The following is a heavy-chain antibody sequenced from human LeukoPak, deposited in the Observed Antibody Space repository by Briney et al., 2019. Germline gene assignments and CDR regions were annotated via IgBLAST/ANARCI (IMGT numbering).Heavy chain of an antibody. CDR1: GYTFTSYG. J-gene: IGHJ4*02. CDR3: ARASGIAVAGIFSHY. Sequence: ASVKVSCKASGYTFTSYGISWVRQAPGQGLEWKGWISAYNGNTNYAQKLQGRVTMTTDTSTSTAYMELRSLRSDDTAVYYCARASGIAVAGIFSHYWGQGTLVTVSS. D-gene: IGHD6-19*01. V-gene: IGHV1-18*01. CDR2: ISAYNGNT.